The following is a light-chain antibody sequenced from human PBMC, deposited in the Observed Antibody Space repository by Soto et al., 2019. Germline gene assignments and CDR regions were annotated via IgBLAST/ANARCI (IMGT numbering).Light chain of an antibody. J-gene: IGKJ5*01. CDR1: QTISTW. V-gene: IGKV1-5*01. CDR3: QQSETYPLT. CDR2: DAS. Sequence: DIQMTQSPSTLSASGGDGVTITCRASQTISTWLAWYQHKPGKAPNLLIYDASTLMSGVPSRFSGSGSGTEFTLTISSLQPGDFATYYCQQSETYPLTLGQGTRLEIK.